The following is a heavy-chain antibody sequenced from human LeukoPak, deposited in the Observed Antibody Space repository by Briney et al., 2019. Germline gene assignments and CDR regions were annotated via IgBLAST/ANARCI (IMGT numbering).Heavy chain of an antibody. Sequence: SVTVSCTASGGTFSSYAISWVRQAPGQGLEWMGGIIPIFGTANYAQKFQGRVTITADESTSTAYMELSSLRSEDTAVYYCARCDPYYYDSSGYYPIDYWGQGTLVTVSS. CDR2: IIPIFGTA. D-gene: IGHD3-22*01. CDR3: ARCDPYYYDSSGYYPIDY. J-gene: IGHJ4*02. CDR1: GGTFSSYA. V-gene: IGHV1-69*13.